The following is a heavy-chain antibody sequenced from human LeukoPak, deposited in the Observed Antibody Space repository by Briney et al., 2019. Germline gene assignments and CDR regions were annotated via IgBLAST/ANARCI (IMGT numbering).Heavy chain of an antibody. CDR2: ISKNGGST. CDR1: GFTFSSYA. CDR3: ARDYVAADHYYGMDV. D-gene: IGHD6-19*01. Sequence: PGGSLRLSCAASGFTFSSYAMHWVRQAPGEGLEYVSAISKNGGSTYYANSVKGRFTISRDNSKNTLYLQMGSLRAEDMAVYCCARDYVAADHYYGMDVWGQGTTVTVSS. V-gene: IGHV3-64*01. J-gene: IGHJ6*02.